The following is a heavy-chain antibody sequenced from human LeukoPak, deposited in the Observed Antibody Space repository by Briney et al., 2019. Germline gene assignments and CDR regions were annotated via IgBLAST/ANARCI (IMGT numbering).Heavy chain of an antibody. V-gene: IGHV3-73*01. D-gene: IGHD1-26*01. CDR3: AKDGDTMSGTYYYDMDV. CDR1: GFTFSGSA. CDR2: IRSKANNYAT. J-gene: IGHJ6*03. Sequence: QPGGSLKLSCAASGFTFSGSAMHWVRQASGKGLEWVGRIRSKANNYATSFAASVKGRFTISRDNSKNTLYLQMNSLRGEDTAVYYCAKDGDTMSGTYYYDMDVWGKGTTVTIS.